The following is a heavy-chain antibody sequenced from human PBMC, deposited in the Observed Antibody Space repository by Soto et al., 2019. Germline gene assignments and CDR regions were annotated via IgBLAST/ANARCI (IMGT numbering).Heavy chain of an antibody. V-gene: IGHV1-3*04. CDR2: INTDNGNT. CDR1: GYAFSGYA. CDR3: AREATVSGQNWFDP. D-gene: IGHD1-26*01. Sequence: QVQLVQSGAAVKKPGASVKVSCKASGYAFSGYALHWVRQVPGQRLEWMGWINTDNGNTKVSQRLQGRVTLTRDTSATTVYTELRSLTSEDTAIYYCAREATVSGQNWFDPWGQGTLVTVSS. J-gene: IGHJ5*02.